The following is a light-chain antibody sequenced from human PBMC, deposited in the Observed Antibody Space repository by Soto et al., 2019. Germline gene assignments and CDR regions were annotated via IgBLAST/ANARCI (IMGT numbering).Light chain of an antibody. CDR1: QSVSSSY. V-gene: IGKV3-20*01. Sequence: DIVLTQSPGTLSLSPGERATLSCRASQSVSSSYLAWYQQKPGQAPRLLIYGASSRATGIPDRFSGSGSGTDFILTINRLEPEDFAVYYCQEFASNFGGGTKVDIK. CDR3: QEFASN. CDR2: GAS. J-gene: IGKJ4*01.